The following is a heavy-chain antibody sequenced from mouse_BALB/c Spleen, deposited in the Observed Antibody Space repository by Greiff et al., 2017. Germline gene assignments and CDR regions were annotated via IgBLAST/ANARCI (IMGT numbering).Heavy chain of an antibody. CDR3: GRDGYYAMDY. CDR1: GYSITSDYA. Sequence: EVKLVESGPGLVKPSQSLSLTCTVTGYSITSDYAWNWIRQFPGNKLEWMGYLSYSGSTSYNPFLKSRISITRDSSKNQFFLQLNSVTTEDTATYYCGRDGYYAMDYWGQGTSVTVSS. V-gene: IGHV3-2*02. CDR2: LSYSGST. J-gene: IGHJ4*01.